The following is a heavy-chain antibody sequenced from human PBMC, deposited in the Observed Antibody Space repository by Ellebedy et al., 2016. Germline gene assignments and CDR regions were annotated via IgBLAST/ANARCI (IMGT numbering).Heavy chain of an antibody. D-gene: IGHD1-26*01. CDR3: ARVIVGAAAFFDY. CDR1: GFTFSTYA. CDR2: INTDGSRT. J-gene: IGHJ4*02. V-gene: IGHV3-74*01. Sequence: GGSLRLXXAASGFTFSTYAMSWVRQAPGKGLVWVSRINTDGSRTDYADSVKGRFTISRDNAKNTLYLQINSLGDEDTAVYYCARVIVGAAAFFDYWGQGTLVSVSS.